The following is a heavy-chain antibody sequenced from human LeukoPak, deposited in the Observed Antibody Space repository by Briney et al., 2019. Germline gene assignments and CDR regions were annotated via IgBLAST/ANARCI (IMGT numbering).Heavy chain of an antibody. CDR1: GYTFTSYD. CDR3: ARDPVVVVAATHWGPLDY. D-gene: IGHD2-15*01. CDR2: MNPNSGNT. J-gene: IGHJ4*02. V-gene: IGHV1-8*01. Sequence: ASVKVSCKASGYTFTSYDINWVRQATGRGLEWMGWMNPNSGNTGYAQKFQGRVTMTRNTSISTAYMELSSLRSEDTAVYYCARDPVVVVAATHWGPLDYWGQGTLVTVSS.